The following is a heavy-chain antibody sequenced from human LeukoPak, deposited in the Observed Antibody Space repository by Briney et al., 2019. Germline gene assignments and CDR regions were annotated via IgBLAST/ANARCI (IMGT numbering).Heavy chain of an antibody. V-gene: IGHV4-61*09. Sequence: SETLSLTCTVSGDSLTSGSRYWSWIRQPAGKGLEWIGHFYSSTRTTYNPSLESRVTISGDTAKNQFSLKLGSVTAADTAVYFCARCMSELDYGDYAYYYHMDVWGKGTTVTVSS. CDR2: FYSSTRT. CDR1: GDSLTSGSRY. D-gene: IGHD4-17*01. CDR3: ARCMSELDYGDYAYYYHMDV. J-gene: IGHJ6*04.